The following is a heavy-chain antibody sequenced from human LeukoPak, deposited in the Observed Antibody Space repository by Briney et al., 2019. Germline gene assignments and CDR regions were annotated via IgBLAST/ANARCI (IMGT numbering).Heavy chain of an antibody. Sequence: SETLSLTCTVSGGSISSSSYYWGWIRQPPGKGLEWIGSIYYSGSTYYNPSLKSRVTISVDTSKNQFSLKLSSVIAVDTAVYYCARQRYFDWLSPFDYWGQGTLVTVSS. CDR3: ARQRYFDWLSPFDY. CDR1: GGSISSSSYY. V-gene: IGHV4-39*01. CDR2: IYYSGST. D-gene: IGHD3-9*01. J-gene: IGHJ4*02.